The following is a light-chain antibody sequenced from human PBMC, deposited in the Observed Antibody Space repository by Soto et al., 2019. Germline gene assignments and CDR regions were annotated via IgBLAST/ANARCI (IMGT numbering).Light chain of an antibody. CDR3: QQYGVSPFT. J-gene: IGKJ3*01. Sequence: VVLTQSPATLSLSPGEPATLSCRASRDVYINALAWYQQKPGRTPTLLIYGASTRTTGIPDRFSATGSGTEFSLSISSVEPEDFAVYYCQQYGVSPFTFGPGTRVEI. CDR1: RDVYINA. V-gene: IGKV3-20*01. CDR2: GAS.